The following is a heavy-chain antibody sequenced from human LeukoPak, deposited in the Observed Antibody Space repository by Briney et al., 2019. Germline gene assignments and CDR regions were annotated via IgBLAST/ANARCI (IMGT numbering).Heavy chain of an antibody. CDR3: AREVDRDGYNRHFDY. CDR2: INPNSGGT. J-gene: IGHJ4*02. CDR1: GYTFNGYY. V-gene: IGHV1-2*06. D-gene: IGHD5-24*01. Sequence: ASVKVSCKASGYTFNGYYMHWVRQAPGQGLEWTGRINPNSGGTNYAQKFQGRVTMTRDTSISTAYMELSRLISDDTAVYYCAREVDRDGYNRHFDYWGQGTLVTVSS.